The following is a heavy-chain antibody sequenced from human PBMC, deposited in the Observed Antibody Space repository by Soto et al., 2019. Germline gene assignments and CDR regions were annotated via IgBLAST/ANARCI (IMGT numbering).Heavy chain of an antibody. CDR1: GYSFTDYH. CDR3: ARGDSTDCSNGVCSFFYNHVMDV. V-gene: IGHV1-2*04. D-gene: IGHD2-8*01. CDR2: INPKSGGT. Sequence: GASVKVSCKASGYSFTDYHIHWVRQAPGQGLEWLGRINPKSGGTSTAQKFQGWVTMTTDTSISTASMELTRLTSDDTAIYYCARGDSTDCSNGVCSFFYNHVMDVWGQATTVTVSS. J-gene: IGHJ6*02.